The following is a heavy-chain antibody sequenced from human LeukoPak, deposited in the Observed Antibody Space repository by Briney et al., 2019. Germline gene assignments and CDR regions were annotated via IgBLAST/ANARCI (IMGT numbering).Heavy chain of an antibody. Sequence: GGSLRLSCAASGFTFNTFNMNWVRQAPGKGLEWVSCITSGGDYIYYADSVKCRFTTSKDNAKNSLSLQLDSLRVDDTAVYYCARGPYDVLAASYKWTPDSWGQGTLVTVSS. CDR3: ARGPYDVLAASYKWTPDS. D-gene: IGHD3-9*01. CDR2: ITSGGDYI. J-gene: IGHJ4*02. CDR1: GFTFNTFN. V-gene: IGHV3-21*01.